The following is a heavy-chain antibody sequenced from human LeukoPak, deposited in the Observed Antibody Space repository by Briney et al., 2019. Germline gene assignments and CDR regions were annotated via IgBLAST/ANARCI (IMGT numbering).Heavy chain of an antibody. CDR1: GYSFTSYW. V-gene: IGHV5-51*01. CDR2: TYPGGSDT. Sequence: RESLKISCKGSGYSFTSYWIGWVRQMPGKGLEWMGITYPGGSDTRYSPSFQGQVTISADKSISTAYLQWSSLKASDTAMYYCARRQQQLSSLDYWGQGTLVTVSS. D-gene: IGHD6-13*01. J-gene: IGHJ4*02. CDR3: ARRQQQLSSLDY.